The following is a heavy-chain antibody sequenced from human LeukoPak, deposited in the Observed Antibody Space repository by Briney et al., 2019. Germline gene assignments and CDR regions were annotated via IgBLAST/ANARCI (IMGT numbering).Heavy chain of an antibody. V-gene: IGHV3-21*04. CDR1: GFTFSSYS. J-gene: IGHJ4*02. CDR2: ISSSSSYI. D-gene: IGHD2-2*01. Sequence: GGSLRLSCAASGFTFSSYSMNWVRQAPGKGLEWVSSISSSSSYIYYADSVKGRFTISRDNAKNSLYLQMNSLRAEDTAVYYCAKPPNNYCSSTSCHYYFDYWGQGTLVTVSS. CDR3: AKPPNNYCSSTSCHYYFDY.